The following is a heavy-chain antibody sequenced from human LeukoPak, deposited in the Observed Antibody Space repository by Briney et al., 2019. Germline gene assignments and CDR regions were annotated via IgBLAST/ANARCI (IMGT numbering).Heavy chain of an antibody. CDR1: GYTFTSYA. Sequence: ASVKVSCKASGYTFTSYAMHWVRQAPGQRLEWMGWFTAGNGNTKYSQKFQGRVTITRDTSASTAYMELSSLRSEDTAVYYCARDLEPGIAAAGSGLMDYWGQGTLVTVSS. D-gene: IGHD6-13*01. CDR2: FTAGNGNT. V-gene: IGHV1-3*01. CDR3: ARDLEPGIAAAGSGLMDY. J-gene: IGHJ4*02.